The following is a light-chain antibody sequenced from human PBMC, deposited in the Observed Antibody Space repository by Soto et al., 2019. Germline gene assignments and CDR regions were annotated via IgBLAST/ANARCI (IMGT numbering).Light chain of an antibody. CDR1: QDIAAY. V-gene: IGKV1D-12*01. CDR3: QQAYSFPIT. J-gene: IGKJ5*01. Sequence: DIQVTQSPSSVSASVGDRVTITCRASQDIAAYLAWYQHKPGRAPELLLHAASSLQSGVPSRFSGTGSGTAFTLTINSLQPEDFATYYCQQAYSFPITFGQGTRLDI. CDR2: AAS.